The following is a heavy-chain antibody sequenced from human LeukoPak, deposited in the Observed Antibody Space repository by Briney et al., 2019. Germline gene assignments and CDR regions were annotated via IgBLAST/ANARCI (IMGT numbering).Heavy chain of an antibody. V-gene: IGHV3-23*01. CDR1: GFTFSSYA. J-gene: IGHJ4*02. CDR2: ISGSGGST. D-gene: IGHD3-22*01. Sequence: PGGSLRLSCAASGFTFSSYAMSWVREAPGKGLEWVSAISGSGGSTYYADSVKGRFTISRDNSKNTLYLQMNSLRAEDTAVYYCARETYYYDSSGYYFDYWGQGTLVTVSS. CDR3: ARETYYYDSSGYYFDY.